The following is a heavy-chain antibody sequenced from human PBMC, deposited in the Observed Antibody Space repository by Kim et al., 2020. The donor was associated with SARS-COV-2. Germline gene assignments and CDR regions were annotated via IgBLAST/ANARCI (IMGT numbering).Heavy chain of an antibody. Sequence: SETLSLTCTVSGGSISSYYWSWIRQPPGKGLEWIGYIYYSGSTNYNPSLKSRVTISVDTSKNQFSLKLSSVTAADTAVYYCARGSIRGNPDFDYWGQGTLVTVSS. V-gene: IGHV4-59*01. CDR1: GGSISSYY. D-gene: IGHD3-10*01. CDR2: IYYSGST. CDR3: ARGSIRGNPDFDY. J-gene: IGHJ4*02.